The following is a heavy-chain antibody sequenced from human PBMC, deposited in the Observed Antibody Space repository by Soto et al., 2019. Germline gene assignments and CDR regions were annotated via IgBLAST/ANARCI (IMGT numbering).Heavy chain of an antibody. D-gene: IGHD3-10*01. Sequence: GESLKISCKGSGYSFTSYWIGWVRQMPGKGLEWMGIIYPGDSDTRYSPSFQGQVTISADTSISTAYLQWSSLKASDTAMYYCARRVVRGVITNNWFDPWGQGTLVTVSS. CDR1: GYSFTSYW. CDR3: ARRVVRGVITNNWFDP. CDR2: IYPGDSDT. J-gene: IGHJ5*02. V-gene: IGHV5-51*01.